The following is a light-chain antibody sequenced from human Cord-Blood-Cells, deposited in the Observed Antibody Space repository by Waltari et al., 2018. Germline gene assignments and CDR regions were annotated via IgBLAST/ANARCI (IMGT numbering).Light chain of an antibody. J-gene: IGKJ1*01. CDR3: QKYNSAPWT. CDR1: KGIRNY. CDR2: AAS. V-gene: IGKV1-27*01. Sequence: DIQMTQSPSPLSASVGDRVTITCRASKGIRNYLAWYQQKPGKVPKLLIYAASTLPSGVPSRFSGSGSGTDFTLTISSLQPEDVATYYCQKYNSAPWTFGQGTKVEIK.